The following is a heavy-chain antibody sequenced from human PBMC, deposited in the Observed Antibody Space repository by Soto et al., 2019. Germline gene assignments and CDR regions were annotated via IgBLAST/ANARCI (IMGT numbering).Heavy chain of an antibody. CDR1: GGTFSSYT. CDR2: IIPILGIA. J-gene: IGHJ6*04. D-gene: IGHD3-10*01. CDR3: AKTETRELLLWFGELVVDV. V-gene: IGHV1-69*02. Sequence: SVKVSCKASGGTFSSYTISWVRQAPGQGLEWMGRIIPILGIANYAQKFQGRVTITADKSTSTAYMELSSLRSEDTAVYYCAKTETRELLLWFGELVVDVWGKGTTVTVSS.